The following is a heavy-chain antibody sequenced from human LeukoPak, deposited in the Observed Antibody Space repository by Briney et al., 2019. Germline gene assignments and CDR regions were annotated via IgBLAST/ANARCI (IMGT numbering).Heavy chain of an antibody. Sequence: QTGGSLRLSCSASGFPFSSFALHWVRQAPGKGLDYVSGITNSGGTTNYADSVKGRFTISRDDSKNTLYLQMSTQSGEHTAVYYCVKDMYDILTGPGDDWGQGTLVTVSS. CDR1: GFPFSSFA. CDR3: VKDMYDILTGPGDD. CDR2: ITNSGGTT. D-gene: IGHD3-9*01. J-gene: IGHJ4*02. V-gene: IGHV3-64D*09.